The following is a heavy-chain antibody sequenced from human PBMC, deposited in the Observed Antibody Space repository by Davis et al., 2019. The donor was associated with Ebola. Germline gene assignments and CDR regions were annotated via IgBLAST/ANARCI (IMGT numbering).Heavy chain of an antibody. CDR3: ARHYGGDSNSFDP. J-gene: IGHJ5*02. CDR2: IDPRGSYT. D-gene: IGHD4-23*01. CDR1: GYAFSSYW. V-gene: IGHV5-10-1*01. Sequence: GESLKISCDGSGYAFSSYWIGWVRQMPGKGLEWMGRIDPRGSYTNYSPSFQGHVTFSADRSVSTAYLQWSSLKASDSAIYFCARHYGGDSNSFDPWGQGTLVTVSS.